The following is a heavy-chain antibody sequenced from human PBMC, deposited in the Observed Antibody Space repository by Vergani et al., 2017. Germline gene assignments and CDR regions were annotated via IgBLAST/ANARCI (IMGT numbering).Heavy chain of an antibody. Sequence: QVQLVESGGGVVPPGRSLRLSCAASGFTFSSYGMHWVRQAPGKGLEWVAVISYDGSNKYYADSVKGRFTISRDNSKNTLYLQMNCLRAEDTAVYYCAKMITGYCSGGSCYSVFFDYWGQGTLVTVSS. CDR1: GFTFSSYG. CDR3: AKMITGYCSGGSCYSVFFDY. J-gene: IGHJ4*02. D-gene: IGHD2-15*01. CDR2: ISYDGSNK. V-gene: IGHV3-30*18.